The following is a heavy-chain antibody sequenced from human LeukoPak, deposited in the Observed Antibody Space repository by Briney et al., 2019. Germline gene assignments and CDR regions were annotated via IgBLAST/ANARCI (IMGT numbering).Heavy chain of an antibody. CDR1: GFTFSDNY. CDR3: ARDNPLALRYFQH. Sequence: GGSLRLSCAASGFTFSDNYMSWIRQAPGKGPEWVSYISSSGSTIYYADSVKGRFTISRDNAKNSLYLQMNSLRAEDTAVYYCARDNPLALRYFQHWGQGTLVTVSS. J-gene: IGHJ1*01. V-gene: IGHV3-11*04. CDR2: ISSSGSTI.